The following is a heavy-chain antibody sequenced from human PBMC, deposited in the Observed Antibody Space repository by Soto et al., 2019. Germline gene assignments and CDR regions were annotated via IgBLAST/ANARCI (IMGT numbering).Heavy chain of an antibody. Sequence: QVQLVQSGAEVRKPGASVKVSCKASGYTFTTYDINWMRQATGQGLEWVGWMNPNSGTTGNAQKFQARVSMTRDTSMNTAYMELSSLTSEDTAVYYCARNKWETGDFDYWGQGTLVTVSS. J-gene: IGHJ4*02. D-gene: IGHD1-26*01. CDR2: MNPNSGTT. CDR3: ARNKWETGDFDY. CDR1: GYTFTTYD. V-gene: IGHV1-8*01.